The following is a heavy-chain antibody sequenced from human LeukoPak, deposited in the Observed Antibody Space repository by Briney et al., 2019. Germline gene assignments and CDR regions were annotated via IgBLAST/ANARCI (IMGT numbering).Heavy chain of an antibody. CDR2: ISAYNGNT. Sequence: ASVKVSCKASGYTFTSYGISWVRQAPGQGLEWMGWISAYNGNTNYALKLQGRVTMTTDTSTSTAYMELRSLRSDDTAVYYCAREYYDFWSGYYTGSNWFDPWGQGTLVTVS. J-gene: IGHJ5*02. V-gene: IGHV1-18*01. CDR3: AREYYDFWSGYYTGSNWFDP. D-gene: IGHD3-3*01. CDR1: GYTFTSYG.